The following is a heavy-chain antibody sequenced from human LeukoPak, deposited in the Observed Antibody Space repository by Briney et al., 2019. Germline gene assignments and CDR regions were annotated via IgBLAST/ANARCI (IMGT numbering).Heavy chain of an antibody. D-gene: IGHD4-17*01. CDR1: GYTFTSHW. Sequence: GESLKISCKGSGYTFTSHWIGWVRQMPGKGLEWIGVIYPGDSDIRYSPSFQGQVIISADKSITTAYLQWSSLKASDTAIYYCVRQGYGDWYFDFWGRGTLVTVSS. J-gene: IGHJ2*01. V-gene: IGHV5-51*01. CDR3: VRQGYGDWYFDF. CDR2: IYPGDSDI.